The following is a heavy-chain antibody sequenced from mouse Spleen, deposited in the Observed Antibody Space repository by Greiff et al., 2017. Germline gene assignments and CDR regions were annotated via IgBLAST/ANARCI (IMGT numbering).Heavy chain of an antibody. J-gene: IGHJ2*01. CDR1: GFTFSSFG. CDR2: ISSGSSTI. Sequence: EVQGVESGGGLVQPGGSRKLSCAASGFTFSSFGMHWVRQAPEKGLEWVAYISSGSSTIYYADTVKGRFTISRDNPKNTLFLQMTSLRSGDTAMYYCAREGSGSSYFDYGGQGTTLTVSS. V-gene: IGHV5-17*02. CDR3: AREGSGSSYFDY. D-gene: IGHD1-1*01.